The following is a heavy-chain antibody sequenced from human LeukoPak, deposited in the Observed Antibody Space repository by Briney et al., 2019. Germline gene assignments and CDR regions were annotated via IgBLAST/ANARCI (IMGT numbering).Heavy chain of an antibody. V-gene: IGHV4-39*07. CDR1: GGSISSNSYY. CDR2: IYYSGST. CDR3: ARVMVRGVMSDV. Sequence: SETLSLTCTVSGGSISSNSYYWGWIRQPPGKGLEWIGSIYYSGSTYYNPSLKSRVTISVDTSKNQFSLKLNSVTAADTAVYYCARVMVRGVMSDVWGKGTTVTVSS. J-gene: IGHJ6*04. D-gene: IGHD3-10*01.